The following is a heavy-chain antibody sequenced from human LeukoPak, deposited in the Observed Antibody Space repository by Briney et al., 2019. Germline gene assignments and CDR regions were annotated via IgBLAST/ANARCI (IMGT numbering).Heavy chain of an antibody. D-gene: IGHD3-3*01. CDR1: GGTFSSYA. CDR2: IIPIFGTA. J-gene: IGHJ5*02. Sequence: ASVKVSCKASGGTFSSYAISLVRQAPGQGLEWMGGIIPIFGTANYAQKFQGRVTITADESTSTAYMELSSLRSEDTAVYYCARTYYDFWSGYWNNWFDPWGQGTLVTVSP. V-gene: IGHV1-69*01. CDR3: ARTYYDFWSGYWNNWFDP.